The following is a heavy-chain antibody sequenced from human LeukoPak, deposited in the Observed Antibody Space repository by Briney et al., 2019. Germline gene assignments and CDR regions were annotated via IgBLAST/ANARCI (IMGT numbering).Heavy chain of an antibody. V-gene: IGHV3-7*01. Sequence: GGSLRLSCVASGFPFSSYWMTWVRQAPGKGLEWVANIKQDGSKKSYVDSVKGRFTISRDNAKNSLYLQMNSLRVEDTAVYYCARDIVIGSGSCLDWGQGTLVTVSS. CDR3: ARDIVIGSGSCLD. CDR2: IKQDGSKK. J-gene: IGHJ4*02. D-gene: IGHD3-10*01. CDR1: GFPFSSYW.